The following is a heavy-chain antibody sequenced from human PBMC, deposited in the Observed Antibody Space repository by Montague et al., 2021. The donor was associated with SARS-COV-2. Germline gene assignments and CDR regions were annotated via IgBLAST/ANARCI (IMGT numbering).Heavy chain of an antibody. J-gene: IGHJ5*02. CDR1: GGSLSTPHY. V-gene: IGHV4-4*02. Sequence: SETLSLTCAVSGGSLSTPHYWSWVRQPPGKGLECICEVHHSGNAXXNASFNGRVTISVDKSNNQFSLTLTSVTAADTAVYYCACDRITRGWLDPWGQGTLVTVSS. CDR2: VHHSGNA. CDR3: ACDRITRGWLDP. D-gene: IGHD7-27*01.